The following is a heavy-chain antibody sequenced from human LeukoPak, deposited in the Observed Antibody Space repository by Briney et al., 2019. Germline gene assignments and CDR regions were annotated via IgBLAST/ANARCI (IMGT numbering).Heavy chain of an antibody. J-gene: IGHJ5*02. CDR3: ARVNASYYDFWSGYSYNWFDP. V-gene: IGHV3-48*01. Sequence: GGSLRLSCAASGFTFSSYSMNWVRQAPGKGLEWVSYISSSSSTIYYADSVKGRLTISRDNAKNSLYLQMNSLGAEDTAVYYCARVNASYYDFWSGYSYNWFDPWGQGTLVTVSS. CDR1: GFTFSSYS. D-gene: IGHD3-3*01. CDR2: ISSSSSTI.